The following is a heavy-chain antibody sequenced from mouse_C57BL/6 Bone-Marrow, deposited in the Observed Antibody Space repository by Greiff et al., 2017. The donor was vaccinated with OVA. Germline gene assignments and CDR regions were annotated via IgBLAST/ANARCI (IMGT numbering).Heavy chain of an antibody. CDR1: GFTFSDYG. CDR3: TRLYSNYDAMDY. Sequence: EVQGVESGGGLVKPGGSLKLFCAASGFTFSDYGMHWVRQAPEKGLEWVAYISSGSRTIYFADTVKGRFTISRDNAKNNLFLQMTSLRSEDTAMYYCTRLYSNYDAMDYWGQGTSVTVSS. D-gene: IGHD2-5*01. J-gene: IGHJ4*01. CDR2: ISSGSRTI. V-gene: IGHV5-17*01.